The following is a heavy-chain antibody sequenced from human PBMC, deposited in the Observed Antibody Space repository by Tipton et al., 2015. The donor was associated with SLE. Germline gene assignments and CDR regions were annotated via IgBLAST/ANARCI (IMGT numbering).Heavy chain of an antibody. D-gene: IGHD3-22*01. CDR1: GGSFSGYY. Sequence: TLSLTCAVYGGSFSGYYWSWIRQPPGKGLEWIGEINHSGSTNYNPSLKSRVTISVDTSKNQFSLKLSSVTAADTAVYYCARGRGDSSGYYFFGYYYMDVWGKGTTVTVSS. CDR3: ARGRGDSSGYYFFGYYYMDV. J-gene: IGHJ6*03. CDR2: INHSGST. V-gene: IGHV4-34*01.